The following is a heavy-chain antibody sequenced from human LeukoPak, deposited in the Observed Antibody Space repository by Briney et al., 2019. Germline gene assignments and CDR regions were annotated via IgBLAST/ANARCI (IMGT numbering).Heavy chain of an antibody. D-gene: IGHD6-13*01. Sequence: ASVKVSCKASGYTFTSYDINWVRQATGQGLEWMGWMNPNSGNTGYAQKFQGRVTMTRNTSISTAYMELSSLRSEDTAVYYCAKDSSSSWYLDYWGQGTLVTVSS. J-gene: IGHJ4*02. CDR3: AKDSSSSWYLDY. V-gene: IGHV1-8*01. CDR1: GYTFTSYD. CDR2: MNPNSGNT.